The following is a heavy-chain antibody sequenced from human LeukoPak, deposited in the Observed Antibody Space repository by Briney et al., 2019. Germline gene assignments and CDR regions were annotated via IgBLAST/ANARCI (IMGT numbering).Heavy chain of an antibody. Sequence: GGSLRLSCAASGFTFSSYTMHWIRQAPGKGLEWVSSISSSSTYIYYADSVKGRFTISRDNAQNSVYLQMNSLRAEDTAVYYCARDRVELPYYYYYGMDVWGQGTTVTVSS. V-gene: IGHV3-21*06. J-gene: IGHJ6*02. CDR2: ISSSSTYI. CDR3: ARDRVELPYYYYYGMDV. D-gene: IGHD1-7*01. CDR1: GFTFSSYT.